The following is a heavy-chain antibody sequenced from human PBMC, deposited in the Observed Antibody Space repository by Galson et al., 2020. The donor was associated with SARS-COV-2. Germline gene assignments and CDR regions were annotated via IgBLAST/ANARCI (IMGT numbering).Heavy chain of an antibody. D-gene: IGHD6-13*01. V-gene: IGHV3-30-3*01. J-gene: IGHJ4*02. CDR3: AREPIYSSSWYDGHFDY. CDR2: ISYDGSNK. Sequence: GGSLRLSCAASGFTFSSYAMHWVRQAPGKGLEWEAVISYDGSNKYYADSVKGRFTISRDNSKNTLYLQMNSLRAEDTAVYYCAREPIYSSSWYDGHFDYWGQGTLVTVSS. CDR1: GFTFSSYA.